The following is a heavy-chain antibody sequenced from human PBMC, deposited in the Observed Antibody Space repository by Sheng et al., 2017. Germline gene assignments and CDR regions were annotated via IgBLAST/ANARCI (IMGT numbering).Heavy chain of an antibody. CDR3: ARVGGSLEWLYRPFDY. CDR1: GFTFSSYA. CDR2: ISYDGSNK. V-gene: IGHV3-30*04. J-gene: IGHJ4*02. D-gene: IGHD3-3*01. Sequence: QVQLVESGGGVVQPGRSLRLSCAASGFTFSSYAMHWVRQAPGKGLEWVAVISYDGSNKYNADSVKGRFTISRDNSRNTLYLQMNSLRAEDTAVYYCARVGGSLEWLYRPFDYWGQGTLVTVSS.